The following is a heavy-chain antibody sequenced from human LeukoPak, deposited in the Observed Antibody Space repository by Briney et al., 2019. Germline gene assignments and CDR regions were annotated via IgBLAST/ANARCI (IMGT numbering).Heavy chain of an antibody. D-gene: IGHD2-21*02. CDR2: IIPIFGTA. J-gene: IGHJ4*02. CDR3: ASNCGGDCSPYYFDY. Sequence: GASVKVSCKASGYTFTSYGISWVRQAPGQGLEWMGGIIPIFGTANYAQKFQGRVTITADKSTSTAYMELSSLRSEDTAVYYCASNCGGDCSPYYFDYWGQGTLVTVSS. V-gene: IGHV1-69*06. CDR1: GYTFTSYG.